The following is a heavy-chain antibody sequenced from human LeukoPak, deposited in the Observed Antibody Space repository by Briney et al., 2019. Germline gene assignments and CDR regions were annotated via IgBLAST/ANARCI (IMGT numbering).Heavy chain of an antibody. V-gene: IGHV3-7*03. D-gene: IGHD4-17*01. CDR1: GFTFSRYW. CDR3: ARKNRYGDYAY. Sequence: GGSLRLSCAASGFTFSRYWMTWVRQAPGKGLEWVANIKQDESKKNYVDSVKGRFTISRDNAKNSLYLQMNSLRAEDTAVYYCARKNRYGDYAYWGQGTLVTVSS. CDR2: IKQDESKK. J-gene: IGHJ4*02.